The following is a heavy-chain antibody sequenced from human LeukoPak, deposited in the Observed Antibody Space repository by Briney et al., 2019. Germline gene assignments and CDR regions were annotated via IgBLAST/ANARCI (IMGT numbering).Heavy chain of an antibody. J-gene: IGHJ6*02. D-gene: IGHD4-17*01. Sequence: GGSLRLSCAASGFTFSSYWMHWVRQAPGKGLVWVSRINSDGSSTSYADSVKGRFTISRDNAKNTLYLQMNSLRAEDMAVYYCARDDGDLYYYGMDVWGQGTTVTVSS. CDR2: INSDGSST. CDR3: ARDDGDLYYYGMDV. V-gene: IGHV3-74*01. CDR1: GFTFSSYW.